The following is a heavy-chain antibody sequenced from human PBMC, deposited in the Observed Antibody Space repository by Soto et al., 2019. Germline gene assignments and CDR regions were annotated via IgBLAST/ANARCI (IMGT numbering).Heavy chain of an antibody. D-gene: IGHD3-16*02. V-gene: IGHV3-30*18. J-gene: IGHJ4*02. CDR3: AKDGSALGELSSFDY. CDR1: GFTFSSYG. CDR2: ISYDGSNK. Sequence: PGGSLRLSCAASGFTFSSYGMHWVRQAPGKGLEWVAVISYDGSNKYYADSVKGRFTISRDNSKNTLNLQMNSLRAEDTAMYYCAKDGSALGELSSFDYWGQGTLVTVSS.